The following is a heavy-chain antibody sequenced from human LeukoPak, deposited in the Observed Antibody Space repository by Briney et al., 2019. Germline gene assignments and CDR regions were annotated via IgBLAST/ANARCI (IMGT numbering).Heavy chain of an antibody. Sequence: PGGSLRLSCAASGFTFSSYAMSWVRQAPGKGLEWVSAISGSGGSTYYADSVKGRFTLSRDNSKNTLFLQMNSLRAEDTAVYYCAKGRYYYDSSDAFDIWGQGTMVTVSS. CDR1: GFTFSSYA. J-gene: IGHJ3*02. D-gene: IGHD3-22*01. CDR2: ISGSGGST. CDR3: AKGRYYYDSSDAFDI. V-gene: IGHV3-23*01.